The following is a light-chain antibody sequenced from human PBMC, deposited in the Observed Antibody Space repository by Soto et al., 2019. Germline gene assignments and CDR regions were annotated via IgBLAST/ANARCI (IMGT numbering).Light chain of an antibody. Sequence: DIQMTQSPSSLSASVGDRVTITCRASQSISSYLNWYQQKPGKAPKLLIYAASSLQSGVPSRFSGSGSGTDFTLTISSLQPEDFATYYCQQSYIPPLTFGQGTKLDIK. CDR1: QSISSY. CDR3: QQSYIPPLT. J-gene: IGKJ2*01. V-gene: IGKV1-39*01. CDR2: AAS.